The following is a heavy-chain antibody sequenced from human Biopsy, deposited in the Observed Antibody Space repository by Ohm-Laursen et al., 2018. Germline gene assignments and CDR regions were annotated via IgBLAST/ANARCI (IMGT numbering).Heavy chain of an antibody. J-gene: IGHJ3*02. Sequence: SVKVSCKASGYTFTGHSIHWMRQAPGQGLEWMGWVNPNSGATNYAQKFQGRVTMTSDTSISTAYIELRRLISDDTAVYFCARDRMVTIITLVRADTFDIWGQGTLVSVSS. CDR3: ARDRMVTIITLVRADTFDI. D-gene: IGHD3-10*01. CDR1: GYTFTGHS. CDR2: VNPNSGAT. V-gene: IGHV1-2*02.